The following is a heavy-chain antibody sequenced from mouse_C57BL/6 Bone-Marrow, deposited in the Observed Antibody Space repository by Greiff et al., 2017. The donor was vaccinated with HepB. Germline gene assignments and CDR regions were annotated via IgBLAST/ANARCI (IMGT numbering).Heavy chain of an antibody. D-gene: IGHD3-2*02. J-gene: IGHJ4*01. CDR2: IYPGSGST. CDR3: ARDSSGYEDAMDY. V-gene: IGHV1-55*01. Sequence: VQLKQPGAELVKPGASVKMSCKASGYTFTSYWITWVKQRPGQGLEWIGDIYPGSGSTNYNEKFKSKATLTVDTSSSTAYMQLSSLTSEDSAVYYCARDSSGYEDAMDYWGQGTSVTVSS. CDR1: GYTFTSYW.